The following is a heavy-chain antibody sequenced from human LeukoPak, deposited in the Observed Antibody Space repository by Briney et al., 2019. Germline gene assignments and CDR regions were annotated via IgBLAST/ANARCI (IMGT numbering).Heavy chain of an antibody. CDR1: GFTFNDYA. Sequence: GRSLRLSCAASGFTFNDYAMHWVRQGPGKGLEWVSGRNGGSIGYADSVKGRFTISRDNAKNSLYLQMNSLRAEDTALYYCVKDIDSSPYFPTDWGQGTLVTVSS. D-gene: IGHD3-22*01. V-gene: IGHV3-9*01. CDR3: VKDIDSSPYFPTD. CDR2: RNGGSI. J-gene: IGHJ4*02.